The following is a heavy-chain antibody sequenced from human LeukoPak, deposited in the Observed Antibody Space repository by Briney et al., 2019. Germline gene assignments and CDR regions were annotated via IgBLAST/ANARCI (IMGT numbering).Heavy chain of an antibody. D-gene: IGHD6-13*01. CDR1: GGSFSGYY. J-gene: IGHJ2*01. V-gene: IGHV4-34*01. CDR3: AKTAAGTISYWYFDL. Sequence: SETLSLTCAVYGGSFSGYYWSWIRQPPGKGLEWIGEINHSGSTNYNPPLKSRVTISVDTSKNQFSLKLSSVTAADTAVYYCAKTAAGTISYWYFDLWGRGTLVTVSS. CDR2: INHSGST.